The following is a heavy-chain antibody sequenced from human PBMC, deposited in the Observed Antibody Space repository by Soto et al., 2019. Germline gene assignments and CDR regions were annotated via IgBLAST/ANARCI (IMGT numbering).Heavy chain of an antibody. D-gene: IGHD3-10*01. CDR2: IYHSGST. Sequence: PSETLSLTCAVSGGSISSGGYSWNWIRQPPGKGREWIGYIYHSGSTSYNPSLKSRVTISVDTSKNLFSLKLKSVTAADTAVYYCARRIIALEIFDYWGQGTVVTVSS. V-gene: IGHV4-30-2*01. CDR1: GGSISSGGYS. J-gene: IGHJ4*02. CDR3: ARRIIALEIFDY.